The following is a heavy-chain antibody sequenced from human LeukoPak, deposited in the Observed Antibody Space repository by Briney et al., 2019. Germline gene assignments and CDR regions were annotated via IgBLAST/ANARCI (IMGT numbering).Heavy chain of an antibody. J-gene: IGHJ4*02. CDR1: GFTFSSYS. D-gene: IGHD1-14*01. Sequence: GGSLRLSCAASGFTFSSYSMNWVRQAPGKGLEWVSAISGSGGSTYYADSVKGRFTISRDNSKNTLYLQMNSLRAEGTAVYYCAKDHYRHFDYWGQGTLVTVSS. CDR3: AKDHYRHFDY. CDR2: ISGSGGST. V-gene: IGHV3-23*01.